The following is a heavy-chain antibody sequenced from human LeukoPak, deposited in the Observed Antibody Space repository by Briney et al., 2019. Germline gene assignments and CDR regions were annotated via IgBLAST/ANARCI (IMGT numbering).Heavy chain of an antibody. CDR3: AKEEVEYRLFGY. D-gene: IGHD2/OR15-2a*01. Sequence: PGGSLRLSCAAYGFTFSSYWMSWVRQAPGKGLEWVAVISYDGSNNYYADSVKGRFTISRDNSKNTLYLRMNSLRADDTAVYYCAKEEVEYRLFGYWGQGTLVTVSS. V-gene: IGHV3-30*18. CDR1: GFTFSSYW. CDR2: ISYDGSNN. J-gene: IGHJ4*02.